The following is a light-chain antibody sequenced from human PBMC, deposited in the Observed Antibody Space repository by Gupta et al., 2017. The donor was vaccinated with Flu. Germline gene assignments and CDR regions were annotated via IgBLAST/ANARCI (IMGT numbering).Light chain of an antibody. J-gene: IGKJ4*01. Sequence: DIQLTQSPSFLSASVGDRVTITCRASQGISTYLAWYQQKPGKAPNLLIYAASTLQSGVPSRFSGSGSGTEFTLTISSLQPEDFATYYCQHLKSYPLTFGGGTRVEMK. CDR1: QGISTY. CDR2: AAS. CDR3: QHLKSYPLT. V-gene: IGKV1-9*01.